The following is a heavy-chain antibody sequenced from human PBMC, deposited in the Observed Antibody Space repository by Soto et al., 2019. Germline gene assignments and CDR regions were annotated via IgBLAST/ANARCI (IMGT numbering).Heavy chain of an antibody. D-gene: IGHD1-7*01. CDR2: IFESGAT. CDR1: GGSISSSSW. CDR3: TTSHAGELNN. J-gene: IGHJ4*02. Sequence: QVQLQESGPGLVKPSGTLSLTCAVSGGSISSSSWWTWVRQSPGKGLEWIGEIFESGATNYNPSRTSRLTMSVDKSKNQCSLNLSSVTAADTAVYFCTTSHAGELNNWGQGTLVTVS. V-gene: IGHV4-4*02.